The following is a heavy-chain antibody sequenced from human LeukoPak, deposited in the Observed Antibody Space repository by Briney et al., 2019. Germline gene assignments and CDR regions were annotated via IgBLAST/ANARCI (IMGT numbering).Heavy chain of an antibody. J-gene: IGHJ4*02. D-gene: IGHD1-26*01. Sequence: ASVKVSCKASRYTFTSYGISWVRQAPGQGLEWMGWISAYNGNTNYAQKLQGRVTMTTDTSTSTAYMELRSLRSDDTAVYYCAREGQVGATLYYFDYWGQGTLVTVSS. CDR1: RYTFTSYG. V-gene: IGHV1-18*01. CDR2: ISAYNGNT. CDR3: AREGQVGATLYYFDY.